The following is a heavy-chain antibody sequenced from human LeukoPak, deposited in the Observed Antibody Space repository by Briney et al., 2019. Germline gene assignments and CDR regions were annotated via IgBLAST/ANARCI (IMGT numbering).Heavy chain of an antibody. CDR1: GGSFSGYY. Sequence: SETLSLTCAVYGGSFSGYYWSWIRQPPGKGLEWIGYIHYSGRTYYNPSLQSRVTISRDMSNNQFSLKLRSVTAADTAVYYCARRYGSSLRGFEFWGQGTLVTVSS. J-gene: IGHJ4*02. D-gene: IGHD6-19*01. V-gene: IGHV4-34*01. CDR2: IHYSGRT. CDR3: ARRYGSSLRGFEF.